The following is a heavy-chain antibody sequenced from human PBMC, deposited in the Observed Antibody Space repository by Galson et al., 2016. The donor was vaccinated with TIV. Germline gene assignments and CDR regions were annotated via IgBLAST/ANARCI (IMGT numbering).Heavy chain of an antibody. J-gene: IGHJ4*02. Sequence: SLRLSCAASGFNFSNYGIHWVRQASGKGLESVAFIRYDGTKKNYVESVKGRFSISRDNSKNMAYLEINGLRPEDTAVYYCLRSLLDYWGQGTLVIVSS. CDR1: GFNFSNYG. V-gene: IGHV3-30*02. CDR3: LRSLLDY. CDR2: IRYDGTKK.